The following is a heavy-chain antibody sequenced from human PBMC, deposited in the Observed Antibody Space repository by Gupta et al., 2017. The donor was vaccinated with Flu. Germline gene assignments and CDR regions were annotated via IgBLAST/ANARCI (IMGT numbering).Heavy chain of an antibody. CDR3: ASVPVYYDSSGYYPVTFDP. J-gene: IGHJ5*02. CDR2: IYHSGST. Sequence: QVHLQESGPGLVKPSATLSLTCAVSASSIRSGYYWGWIRQPPGKGLEWIGRIYHSGSTYYNPSLKSRVTISGDTSKNQFSLKLSSVTAADTAVYYCASVPVYYDSSGYYPVTFDPWGQGTLVTVSS. D-gene: IGHD3-22*01. CDR1: ASSIRSGYY. V-gene: IGHV4-38-2*01.